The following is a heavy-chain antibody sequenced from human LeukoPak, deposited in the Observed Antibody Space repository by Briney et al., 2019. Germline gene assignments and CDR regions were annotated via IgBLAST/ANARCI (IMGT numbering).Heavy chain of an antibody. J-gene: IGHJ4*02. Sequence: PGGSLRLSCAASGFTFSSYGMHWVRQAPGKGLEWVAVISYDGSNKYYADSVKGRFTISRDNSKNTLYLQMNSLSAEDTAVYYCARVGLYYDRNGYYRGLPSVYFDYWGQGTLVTVSS. CDR1: GFTFSSYG. CDR3: ARVGLYYDRNGYYRGLPSVYFDY. V-gene: IGHV3-30*03. CDR2: ISYDGSNK. D-gene: IGHD3-22*01.